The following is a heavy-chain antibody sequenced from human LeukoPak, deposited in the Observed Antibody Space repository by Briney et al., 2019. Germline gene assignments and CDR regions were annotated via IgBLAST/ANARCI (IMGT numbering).Heavy chain of an antibody. V-gene: IGHV1-69*02. J-gene: IGHJ4*02. D-gene: IGHD2-15*01. CDR2: IIPILCIA. CDR3: ARLNCSGGSCYGGGFDY. Sequence: SVKVSCKASGGTFSSYTISWVRQAPGQGLEWMGRIIPILCIANYAQKFQGRVTITADNSPSTAYMGLSSLRSEDTAVYYCARLNCSGGSCYGGGFDYWGQGTLATVSS. CDR1: GGTFSSYT.